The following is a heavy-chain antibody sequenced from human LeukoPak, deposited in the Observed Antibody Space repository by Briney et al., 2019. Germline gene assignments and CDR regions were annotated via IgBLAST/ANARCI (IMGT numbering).Heavy chain of an antibody. CDR1: GFTFSSYS. CDR3: ATIAAAGSDY. D-gene: IGHD6-13*01. CDR2: ISSSSSYI. V-gene: IGHV3-21*01. Sequence: GGSLRLSCAASGFTFSSYSMNWVRQAPGKGLEWVSSISSSSSYIYYADSVKGRFTISRDNAKNSLYLHMNSLRAEDTAVYYCATIAAAGSDYWGQGTLVTVSS. J-gene: IGHJ4*02.